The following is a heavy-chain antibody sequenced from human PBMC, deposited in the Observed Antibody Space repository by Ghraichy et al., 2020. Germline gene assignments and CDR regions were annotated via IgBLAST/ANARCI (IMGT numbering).Heavy chain of an antibody. CDR1: GYTFTSYG. CDR2: ISAYNGNT. J-gene: IGHJ6*03. D-gene: IGHD2-15*01. CDR3: ARDRCSGGSCYSYYYYMDV. Sequence: ASVKVSCKASGYTFTSYGISWVRQAPGQGLEWMGWISAYNGNTNYAQKLQGRVTMTTDTSTSTAYMELRSLRSDDTAVYYCARDRCSGGSCYSYYYYMDVWGQGTTVTVSS. V-gene: IGHV1-18*01.